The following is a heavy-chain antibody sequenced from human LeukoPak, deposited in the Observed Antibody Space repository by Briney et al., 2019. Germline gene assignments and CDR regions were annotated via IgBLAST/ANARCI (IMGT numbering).Heavy chain of an antibody. CDR3: ARVLYSNGWSFDY. Sequence: GGSLRLTCSASWFTISCKYMSCVRQVPGKGLEWVSVIYSGGSTYYADSVKGRFTISRDNSKNTLYLQMNRLRGEDTAVYYCARVLYSNGWSFDYWGQGTLVTVSS. CDR2: IYSGGST. D-gene: IGHD6-19*01. J-gene: IGHJ4*02. CDR1: WFTISCKY. V-gene: IGHV3-53*01.